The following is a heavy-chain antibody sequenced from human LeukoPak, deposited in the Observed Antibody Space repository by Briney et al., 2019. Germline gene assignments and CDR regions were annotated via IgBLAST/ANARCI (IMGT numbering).Heavy chain of an antibody. CDR1: GGSVSSGSYY. J-gene: IGHJ6*02. Sequence: SETLSLTCTVSGGSVSSGSYYWSWIRQPPGKGLEWIGYIYYSGSTHYNPSLKSRVTISVDTSKNQFSLKLSSVTAADTAVYYCATLRFLEWPRAPYYYYGMDVWGQGTTVTVSS. CDR2: IYYSGST. D-gene: IGHD3-3*01. V-gene: IGHV4-61*01. CDR3: ATLRFLEWPRAPYYYYGMDV.